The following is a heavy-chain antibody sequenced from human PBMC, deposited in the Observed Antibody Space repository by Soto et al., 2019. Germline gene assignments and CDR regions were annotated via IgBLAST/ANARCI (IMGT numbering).Heavy chain of an antibody. D-gene: IGHD2-21*01. V-gene: IGHV5-51*01. Sequence: PGESLKISCKGSGHSFTNYWIAWVRQMPGKGLEWMGIIYLGDSDARYSPSFQGQVTISADKSISTAYLQWSSLKASDTPMYYCARRVVECGGECFWFDPWGQGALVTVSS. CDR1: GHSFTNYW. CDR2: IYLGDSDA. J-gene: IGHJ5*02. CDR3: ARRVVECGGECFWFDP.